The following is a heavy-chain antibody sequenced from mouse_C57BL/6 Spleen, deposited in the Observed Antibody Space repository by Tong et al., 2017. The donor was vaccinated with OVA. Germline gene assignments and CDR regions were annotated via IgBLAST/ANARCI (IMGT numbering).Heavy chain of an antibody. D-gene: IGHD4-1*01. CDR1: GFNIKNTY. V-gene: IGHV14-2*01. CDR3: TRSRTGFYAMDY. Sequence: EVQLQESGAELVRPGASVKLSCTASGFNIKNTYMHWVKQRPEQGLEWIGRIDPEDGETKYAPKFQGKATITADTSSNTAYLQLSSLTSEDSAVYYCTRSRTGFYAMDYWGQGTSATVSS. CDR2: IDPEDGET. J-gene: IGHJ4*01.